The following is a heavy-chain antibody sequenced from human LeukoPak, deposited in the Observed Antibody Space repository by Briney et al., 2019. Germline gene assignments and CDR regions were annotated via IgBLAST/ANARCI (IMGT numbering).Heavy chain of an antibody. CDR1: GGTFSSYA. CDR2: IIPIFGTA. CDR3: ARGDGYYKYYFDY. J-gene: IGHJ4*02. D-gene: IGHD5-24*01. V-gene: IGHV1-69*13. Sequence: SVKVSCKASGGTFSSYAISWVRQAPGQGLEWMGGIIPIFGTANYAQKFQGRVTITADESTSTAYMELSCLRSEDTAVYYCARGDGYYKYYFDYWGQGTLVTVSS.